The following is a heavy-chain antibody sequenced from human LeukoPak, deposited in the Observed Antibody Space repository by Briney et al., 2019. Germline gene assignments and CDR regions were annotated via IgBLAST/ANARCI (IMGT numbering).Heavy chain of an antibody. V-gene: IGHV3-11*03. Sequence: GGSLRLSCAASGFTFSDYYISWIRQAPGEGLEWVSYISLTSSYTNYADSVKGRFTISRDNAKNSLYLQMSSLRAEDTAVYYCARCGTPNNYHYYGLDVWGQGTTVTVSS. CDR1: GFTFSDYY. J-gene: IGHJ6*02. CDR3: ARCGTPNNYHYYGLDV. CDR2: ISLTSSYT. D-gene: IGHD1-26*01.